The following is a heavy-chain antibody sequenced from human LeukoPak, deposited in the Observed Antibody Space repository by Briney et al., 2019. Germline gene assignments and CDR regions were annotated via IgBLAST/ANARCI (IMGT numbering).Heavy chain of an antibody. CDR3: ARGLPLHYGSGSPAGYYFDY. CDR2: IYYTGST. Sequence: SETLSLTCGVSGGAITNYYWNWIRQAPGKGLEWLGYIYYTGSTTYNPSVKSRITISLDTSKKQISLKLRSVTAAGTAVYYCARGLPLHYGSGSPAGYYFDYWGQGTLVTVSS. V-gene: IGHV4-59*01. J-gene: IGHJ4*02. D-gene: IGHD3-10*01. CDR1: GGAITNYY.